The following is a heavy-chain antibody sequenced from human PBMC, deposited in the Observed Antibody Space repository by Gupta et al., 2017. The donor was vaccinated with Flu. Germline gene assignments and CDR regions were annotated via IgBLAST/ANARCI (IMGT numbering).Heavy chain of an antibody. V-gene: IGHV3-15*06. CDR1: GFSFLNAY. Sequence: EVQLVESGGGLVKPGGYLRLFCAXSGFSFLNAYMSWVRQAPGKGLEWVCRIKSEADGGTTHYGSPVKGRFTISRDDSENTRYLQMNSLKSEDTAVYYCTTDLSGGYAFDLWGQGTMVTVSP. CDR3: TTDLSGGYAFDL. J-gene: IGHJ3*01. D-gene: IGHD7-27*01. CDR2: IKSEADGGTT.